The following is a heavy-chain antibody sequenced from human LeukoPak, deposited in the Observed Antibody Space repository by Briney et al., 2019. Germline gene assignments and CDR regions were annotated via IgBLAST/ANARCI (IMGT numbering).Heavy chain of an antibody. CDR3: ARYHSSSWYFDY. J-gene: IGHJ4*02. V-gene: IGHV4-38-2*02. CDR1: GYSISSGYY. D-gene: IGHD6-13*01. CDR2: IYNSGST. Sequence: SETLSLTCTVSGYSISSGYYWGWIRQPPGKGLEWIGSIYNSGSTNYNPFLKSRVTISVDTSKNQFSLKLSSVTAADTAVYYCARYHSSSWYFDYWGQGTLVTVSS.